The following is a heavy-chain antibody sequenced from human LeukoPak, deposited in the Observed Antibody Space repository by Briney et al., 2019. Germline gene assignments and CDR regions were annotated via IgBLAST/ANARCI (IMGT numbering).Heavy chain of an antibody. CDR2: INPNTGGT. J-gene: IGHJ3*02. Sequence: ASVKVSCKASGYTFTSYYMHWVRQAPGQGLEWMGWINPNTGGTNYAQNFQGRVTMTRDTSISTAYMELSRLRSDDTAVYFCARMKGGGSGWPDAFDIWGQGTMVTVSS. CDR1: GYTFTSYY. D-gene: IGHD6-19*01. CDR3: ARMKGGGSGWPDAFDI. V-gene: IGHV1-2*02.